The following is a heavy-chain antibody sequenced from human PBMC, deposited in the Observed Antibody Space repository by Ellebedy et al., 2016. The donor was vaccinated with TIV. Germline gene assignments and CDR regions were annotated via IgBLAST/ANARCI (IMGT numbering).Heavy chain of an antibody. D-gene: IGHD4-11*01. CDR1: GFTFSTYW. V-gene: IGHV3-7*01. CDR3: ATDFGDYSYFDH. CDR2: IKEDGSEK. J-gene: IGHJ4*02. Sequence: PGGSLRLSCAASGFTFSTYWMSWVRQAPGKGLEWVANIKEDGSEKNYVDSVKGRFTISRDNAKNSLYLQVNSLRAEDTAVYYCATDFGDYSYFDHWGQGTLVTVSS.